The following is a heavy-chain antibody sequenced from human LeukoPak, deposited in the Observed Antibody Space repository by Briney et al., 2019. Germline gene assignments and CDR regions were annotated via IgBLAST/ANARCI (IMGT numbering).Heavy chain of an antibody. D-gene: IGHD1-14*01. CDR2: IGNTGRTI. Sequence: PGGSLRLSCAASGFRFSSYEMNWVRQAPGRGLEWVSYIGNTGRTIYYVDSVKGRFTVSRDNAKNSLYLQMNSLRAEDTAIYYCVRGDRYFFDYWDQGTLVTVSS. V-gene: IGHV3-48*03. CDR1: GFRFSSYE. CDR3: VRGDRYFFDY. J-gene: IGHJ4*02.